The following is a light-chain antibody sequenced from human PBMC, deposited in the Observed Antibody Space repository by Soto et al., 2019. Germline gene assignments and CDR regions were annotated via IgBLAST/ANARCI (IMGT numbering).Light chain of an antibody. CDR1: QSVSSR. CDR2: GAS. V-gene: IGKV3-15*01. CDR3: QQYNEWPFT. J-gene: IGKJ3*01. Sequence: MTQSRATLSVYQRKRVTLSCRASQSVSSRLAWYHQKPGQSPRLLIYGASTRATGIPARFSGSGSGTEFILTVSRLQSEDFAVYYCQQYNEWPFTFGPGTKVDI.